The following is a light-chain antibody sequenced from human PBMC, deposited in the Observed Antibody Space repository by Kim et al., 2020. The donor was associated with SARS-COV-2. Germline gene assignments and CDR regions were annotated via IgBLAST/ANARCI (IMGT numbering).Light chain of an antibody. CDR2: GAS. V-gene: IGKV3-15*01. Sequence: EVVMTQSPATLSVSPGDTATLSCRASQGVSGNLAWYQQKPGQAHRLLLYGASTRATAVPARFSGSGSETEFTLTISSLQSEDFAVYCCQQYNTWPPTFGQGTKVDIK. CDR3: QQYNTWPPT. CDR1: QGVSGN. J-gene: IGKJ1*01.